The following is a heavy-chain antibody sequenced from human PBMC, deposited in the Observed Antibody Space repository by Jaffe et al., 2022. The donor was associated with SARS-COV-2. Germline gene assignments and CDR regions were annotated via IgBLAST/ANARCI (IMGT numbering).Heavy chain of an antibody. CDR3: ARGAAAHNWFDP. V-gene: IGHV4-61*02. CDR1: GGSISSGSYY. D-gene: IGHD6-13*01. J-gene: IGHJ5*02. Sequence: QVQLQESGPGLVKPSQTLSLTCTVSGGSISSGSYYWSWIRQPAGKGLEWIGRIYTSGSTNYNPSLKSRVTISVDTSKNQFSLKLSSVTAADTAVYYCARGAAAHNWFDPWGQGTLVTVSS. CDR2: IYTSGST.